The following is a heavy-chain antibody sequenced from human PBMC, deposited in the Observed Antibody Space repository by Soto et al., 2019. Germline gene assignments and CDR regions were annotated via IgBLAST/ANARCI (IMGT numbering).Heavy chain of an antibody. V-gene: IGHV3-23*01. Sequence: GGSLRLSCAASGFTFSSYAMSWVRQAPGKGLEWVSAISGSGGSTYYADSVKGRFTISRDNSKNTLYLQMNSLRAEDTAVYYCAKYGGWYYDSSGYCAYYGMDVWGQGTTVTVSS. CDR1: GFTFSSYA. J-gene: IGHJ6*02. CDR3: AKYGGWYYDSSGYCAYYGMDV. D-gene: IGHD3-22*01. CDR2: ISGSGGST.